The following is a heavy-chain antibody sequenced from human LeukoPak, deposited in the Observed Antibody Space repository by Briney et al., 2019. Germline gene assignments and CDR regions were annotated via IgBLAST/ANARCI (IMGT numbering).Heavy chain of an antibody. J-gene: IGHJ4*02. CDR2: ISHTGST. CDR1: GGSFSSTSYY. V-gene: IGHV4-39*01. CDR3: ARLTFYYDGSGYYSDY. Sequence: SSETLSLTCTVPGGSFSSTSYYWAWIRQPPGKGLEWIGSISHTGSTYYNPSLKSRVTISVDTSKNQFSLRLSSVTAADTAVHSCARLTFYYDGSGYYSDYWGQGTLVTVSS. D-gene: IGHD3-22*01.